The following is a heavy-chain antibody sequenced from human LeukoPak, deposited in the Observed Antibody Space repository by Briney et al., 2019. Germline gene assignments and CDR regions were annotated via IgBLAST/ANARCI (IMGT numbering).Heavy chain of an antibody. D-gene: IGHD3-10*01. Sequence: SETLSLTCTVSGGSISSYYWSWNRQSAGKGLEWIGRIYTSGSTNYNPSLKSRVTMSVDTSKNQFSLKLSSVTAADTAVYYCAIEGSFEAFDIWGQGTMVTVSS. V-gene: IGHV4-4*07. J-gene: IGHJ3*02. CDR2: IYTSGST. CDR3: AIEGSFEAFDI. CDR1: GGSISSYY.